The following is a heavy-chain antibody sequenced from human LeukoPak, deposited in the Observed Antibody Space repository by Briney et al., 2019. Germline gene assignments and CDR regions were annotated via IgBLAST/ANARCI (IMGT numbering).Heavy chain of an antibody. J-gene: IGHJ4*02. CDR2: ISYTGTYI. CDR3: TKGMTTVTSPTLGIDY. V-gene: IGHV3-21*01. CDR1: AFSLNAYN. Sequence: AGGSLRLSCAASAFSLNAYNMNWVRQAPGKGLVWVSSISYTGTYIYYADSVKGRFTISRDNAQNSLYLQMNSLRAEDTAVYYCTKGMTTVTSPTLGIDYWGQGTLVTVSS. D-gene: IGHD4-17*01.